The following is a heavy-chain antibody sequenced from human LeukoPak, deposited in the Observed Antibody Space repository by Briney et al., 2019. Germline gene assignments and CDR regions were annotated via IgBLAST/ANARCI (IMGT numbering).Heavy chain of an antibody. V-gene: IGHV4-39*02. CDR2: IFYAGST. CDR3: ARDQGSSPPSSYYYYYMDV. D-gene: IGHD2-2*01. CDR1: GGSISSSSYY. J-gene: IGHJ6*03. Sequence: SETLSLTCTVSGGSISSSSYYWGWLRQPPGKGLEGIANIFYAGSTYYNQSLKSRVTITVDTSKNQFSLNLRSVTAADTAVYYCARDQGSSPPSSYYYYYMDVWGKGTTVTVS.